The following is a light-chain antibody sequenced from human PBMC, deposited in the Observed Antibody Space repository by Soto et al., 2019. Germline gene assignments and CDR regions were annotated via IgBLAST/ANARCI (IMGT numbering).Light chain of an antibody. Sequence: QSVLTQPASVSGSPGQSITISCTGASSDIGDYNYVSWYQQHPGKAPKLIISEVTNRPSGVSNRFSGSKSGNTASLTISGLQAEDEADYYCGAWDSSLSAYVFGTGTKVTVL. CDR1: SSDIGDYNY. CDR3: GAWDSSLSAYV. V-gene: IGLV2-14*01. J-gene: IGLJ1*01. CDR2: EVT.